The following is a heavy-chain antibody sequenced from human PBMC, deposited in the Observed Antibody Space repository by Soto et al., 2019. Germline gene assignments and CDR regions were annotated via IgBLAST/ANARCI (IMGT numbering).Heavy chain of an antibody. Sequence: PVDSLKSSCKSSGYSFINYWITLLRQTPGKGLECMGMIDPSDSYSNYSPSFQGHVTMSVDKSISSAYLQFSSLKASDTAMYYCARHRDILSGYSAADNWGQGTQVNVSS. CDR3: ARHRDILSGYSAADN. CDR2: IDPSDSYS. J-gene: IGHJ4*02. V-gene: IGHV5-10-1*01. D-gene: IGHD3-9*01. CDR1: GYSFINYW.